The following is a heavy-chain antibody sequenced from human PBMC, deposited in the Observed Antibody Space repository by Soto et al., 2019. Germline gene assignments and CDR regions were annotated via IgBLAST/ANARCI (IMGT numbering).Heavy chain of an antibody. J-gene: IGHJ4*02. CDR3: ASLDFSCGSCYLDY. D-gene: IGHD2-15*01. CDR2: ISAYNGNT. CDR1: GYTFTSYG. Sequence: AAVKVSCKASGYTFTSYGISWVRQAPGQGLEWMGWISAYNGNTNYAQKLQGRVTMTTDTSTSTAYMELRSLRSDDTAVYYFASLDFSCGSCYLDYWGQGTLVTVSS. V-gene: IGHV1-18*01.